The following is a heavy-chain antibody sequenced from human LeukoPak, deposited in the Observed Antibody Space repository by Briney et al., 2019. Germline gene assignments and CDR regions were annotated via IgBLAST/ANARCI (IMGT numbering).Heavy chain of an antibody. D-gene: IGHD1-20*01. Sequence: SETLSLTCAVYGGSFSGYYWSWIRQPPGKGLEWIGEINHSGSTNYNPSLKSRVTISVDTSKNQFSLKLSSVTAADTAVYYCASGSITGTTGFDYWGQGALVTVSS. J-gene: IGHJ4*02. CDR1: GGSFSGYY. CDR2: INHSGST. V-gene: IGHV4-34*01. CDR3: ASGSITGTTGFDY.